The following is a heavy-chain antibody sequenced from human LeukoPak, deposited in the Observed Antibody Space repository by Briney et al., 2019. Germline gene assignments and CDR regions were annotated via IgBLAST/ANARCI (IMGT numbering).Heavy chain of an antibody. CDR3: ARDAQSPAQH. CDR1: GYTFTSYD. J-gene: IGHJ1*01. CDR2: ISAYNGNT. Sequence: ASVKVSCKASGYTFTSYDINWVRQATGQGLEWMGWISAYNGNTNYAQKLQGRVTMTTDTSTSTAYMELRSLRSDDTAVYYCARDAQSPAQHWGQGTLVTVSS. V-gene: IGHV1-18*01.